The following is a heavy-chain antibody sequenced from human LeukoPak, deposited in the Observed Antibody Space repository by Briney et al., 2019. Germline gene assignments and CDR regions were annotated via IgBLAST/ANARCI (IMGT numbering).Heavy chain of an antibody. J-gene: IGHJ5*02. D-gene: IGHD3-22*01. CDR2: MNPNSGNT. CDR3: ARPMTRRNNWFDP. Sequence: ASVKVSCKASGYTFTSYDINWVRQATGHGLEWMGWMNPNSGNTGYAQKFQGRVTMTRNTSISTAYMELSSLRSEDTAVYYCARPMTRRNNWFDPWGQGTLVTVSS. CDR1: GYTFTSYD. V-gene: IGHV1-8*01.